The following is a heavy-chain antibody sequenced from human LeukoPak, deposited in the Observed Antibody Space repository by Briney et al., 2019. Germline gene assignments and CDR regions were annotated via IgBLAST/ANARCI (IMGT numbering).Heavy chain of an antibody. CDR2: IYPGDSDT. CDR1: GYRFTSYW. CDR3: ARHSYYDSSGYYYLDY. J-gene: IGHJ4*02. D-gene: IGHD3-22*01. V-gene: IGHV5-51*01. Sequence: GESLKISCKGSGYRFTSYWIGWVRQMPGKGLEWMGIIYPGDSDTRYSPSFQGQVTISADKSISTAYLQWNSLKASDTAMYYCARHSYYDSSGYYYLDYWGQGTLVTVSS.